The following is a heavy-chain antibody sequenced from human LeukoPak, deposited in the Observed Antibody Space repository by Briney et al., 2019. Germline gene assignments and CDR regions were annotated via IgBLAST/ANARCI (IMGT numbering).Heavy chain of an antibody. V-gene: IGHV3-30*04. D-gene: IGHD6-19*01. CDR3: VRDGMAGTPNAFDM. CDR2: ILHDGSDK. J-gene: IGHJ3*02. Sequence: GGSLRLSCAASGFFFSTYTMEWVRQAPGKGREWVALILHDGSDKNYADSVKGRFTISRDNSKNTVHLQMNSLRPEDTAVYYCVRDGMAGTPNAFDMWGQGTMVTVSS. CDR1: GFFFSTYT.